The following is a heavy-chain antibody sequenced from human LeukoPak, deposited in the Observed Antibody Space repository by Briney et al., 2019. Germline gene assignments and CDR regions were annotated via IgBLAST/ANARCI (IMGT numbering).Heavy chain of an antibody. CDR2: INPSGGST. CDR1: GYTFTSYY. Sequence: ASVKVSCKASGYTFTSYYMHWVRQAPGQGLEWMGVINPSGGSTSYAQRLQGRVTITRDMSTSTVYKELSSLRSEDTAVYYCARDLGLIEKRFRQLVTCPFDYWGQGTLVTVSS. V-gene: IGHV1-46*01. CDR3: ARDLGLIEKRFRQLVTCPFDY. D-gene: IGHD6-13*01. J-gene: IGHJ4*02.